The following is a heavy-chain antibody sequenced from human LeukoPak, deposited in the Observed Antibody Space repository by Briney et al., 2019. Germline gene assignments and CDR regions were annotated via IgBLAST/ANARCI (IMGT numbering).Heavy chain of an antibody. CDR3: ANSRSTGRGFHPPMFFDN. V-gene: IGHV3-23*01. CDR2: ITGNSGYT. J-gene: IGHJ4*02. CDR1: GFTFRNYA. D-gene: IGHD2-2*01. Sequence: GGSLRLSCTASGFTFRNYAMIWVRQTPGKGLEWISAITGNSGYTYYADSVKGRFTISRDNSKNTLYLQMTSLSPEDTALYYCANSRSTGRGFHPPMFFDNWGQGTLVTVSS.